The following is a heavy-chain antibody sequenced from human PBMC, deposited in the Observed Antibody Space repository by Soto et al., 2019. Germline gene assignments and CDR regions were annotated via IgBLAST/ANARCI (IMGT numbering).Heavy chain of an antibody. V-gene: IGHV3-30-3*01. CDR3: ARDPVLAFVAAYYFDY. Sequence: QVQLVESVGGVVQPGRSLRLSCAASGFTFSSYAMHWVRQAPGKGLEWVAVISYDGSNKYYADSVKGRFTISRDNSKNTLYLQMNSLRAEDTAVYYCARDPVLAFVAAYYFDYWGQGTLVTVSS. D-gene: IGHD6-19*01. J-gene: IGHJ4*02. CDR2: ISYDGSNK. CDR1: GFTFSSYA.